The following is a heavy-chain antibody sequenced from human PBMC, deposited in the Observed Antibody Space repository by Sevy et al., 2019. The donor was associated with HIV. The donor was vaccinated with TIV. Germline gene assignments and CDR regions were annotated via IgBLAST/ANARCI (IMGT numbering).Heavy chain of an antibody. CDR2: ISYDGSNK. D-gene: IGHD3-22*01. J-gene: IGHJ6*02. CDR1: AFTFSSYG. V-gene: IGHV3-30*18. CDR3: AKTYYYDSSGYYSYGMDV. Sequence: GGSLRLSCAASAFTFSSYGRHWVRQAPGKGLEWVAVISYDGSNKYYADSVKGRFTISRDNSKNTLYLQMNSLRAEDTAVYYCAKTYYYDSSGYYSYGMDVWGQGTTVTVSS.